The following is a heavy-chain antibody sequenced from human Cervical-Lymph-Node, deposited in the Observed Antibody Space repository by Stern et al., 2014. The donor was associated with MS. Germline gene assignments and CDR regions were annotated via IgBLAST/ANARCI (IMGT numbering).Heavy chain of an antibody. CDR3: ARNVRRYYFDY. CDR1: GGSISSDF. CDR2: ISDNGYS. V-gene: IGHV4-59*01. Sequence: VQLVESGPRLVKPSETLSLTCTVSGGSISSDFWNWIRQPPGRGLEWIGYISDNGYSNYNPSLASRVTMSLDASKTQFSLKLASVTAADTAVYFCARNVRRYYFDYWGQGSLVTVSS. J-gene: IGHJ4*02. D-gene: IGHD1-14*01.